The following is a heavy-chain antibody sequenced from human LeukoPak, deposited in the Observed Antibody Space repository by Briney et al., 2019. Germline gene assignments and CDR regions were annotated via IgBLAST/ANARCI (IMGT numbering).Heavy chain of an antibody. CDR3: ARVAGWHWFDP. V-gene: IGHV3-23*01. D-gene: IGHD6-19*01. CDR1: GFTFSRYD. J-gene: IGHJ5*02. Sequence: GGGLSLSCAASGFTFSRYDMPWVREAPGRGLEGVLSISPSGDNTYYGDSVKGRFTVSRDNSKNTVYLEMNNMRVDDTAVYYCARVAGWHWFDPWGQGTLVTVSS. CDR2: ISPSGDNT.